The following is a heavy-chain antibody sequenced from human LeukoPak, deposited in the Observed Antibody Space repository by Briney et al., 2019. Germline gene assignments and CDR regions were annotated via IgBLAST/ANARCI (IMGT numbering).Heavy chain of an antibody. CDR1: GFTVSSNY. V-gene: IGHV3-66*01. CDR2: IYGGGST. Sequence: GGSLRLSCAVSGFTVSSNYMSWVRQAPGKGLEWVSVIYGGGSTYYADSVKGRFTISRDNSKNTLYLQMNSLRAEDTAVYYCARAASEVGTYALNHWGQGTLVTVSS. D-gene: IGHD6-13*01. J-gene: IGHJ4*02. CDR3: ARAASEVGTYALNH.